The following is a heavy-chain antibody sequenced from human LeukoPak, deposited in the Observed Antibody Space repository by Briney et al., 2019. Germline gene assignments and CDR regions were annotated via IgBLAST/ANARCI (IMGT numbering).Heavy chain of an antibody. CDR3: AGDYYGSGSYLRNWYFDL. J-gene: IGHJ2*01. D-gene: IGHD3-10*01. Sequence: GGSLRLSCAAYGFTLSSHSMSWVRQAPGKGLEWVASISSRTSYIHSADSVNGRFTISRDNGKNSLYLQMNSMRAEHTAVYYCAGDYYGSGSYLRNWYFDLWGRGTLVTVSS. V-gene: IGHV3-21*01. CDR1: GFTLSSHS. CDR2: ISSRTSYI.